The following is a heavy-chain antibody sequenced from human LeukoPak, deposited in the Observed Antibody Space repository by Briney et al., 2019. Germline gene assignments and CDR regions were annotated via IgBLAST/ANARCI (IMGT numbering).Heavy chain of an antibody. D-gene: IGHD6-6*01. CDR3: AKWKYSNSGIDDY. J-gene: IGHJ4*02. V-gene: IGHV3-23*01. Sequence: PGGSLRLSCAASGFTFSSYWMHWVRQVPGKGLEWVSVISGSDDNTYYADSVKGRFTISRDNSKNMLYLQMNSLRAEDTAVYYCAKWKYSNSGIDDYWGQGTLVTVSS. CDR1: GFTFSSYW. CDR2: ISGSDDNT.